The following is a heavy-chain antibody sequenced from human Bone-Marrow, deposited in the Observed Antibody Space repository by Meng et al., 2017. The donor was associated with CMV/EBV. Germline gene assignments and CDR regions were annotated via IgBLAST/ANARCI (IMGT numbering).Heavy chain of an antibody. V-gene: IGHV1-46*01. J-gene: IGHJ6*02. CDR3: AREGGYCSSTSCRYYGMDV. CDR1: FTSYY. CDR2: INPSGGST. Sequence: FTSYYSHWVRQAPGQGLEWMGIINPSGGSTSYAQKFQGRVTMTRDTSTSTVYMELSSLRSADTAVYYCAREGGYCSSTSCRYYGMDVWGQGTTVTVSS. D-gene: IGHD2-2*01.